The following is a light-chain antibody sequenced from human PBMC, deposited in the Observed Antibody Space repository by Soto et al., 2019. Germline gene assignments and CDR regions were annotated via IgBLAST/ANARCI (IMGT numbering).Light chain of an antibody. J-gene: IGKJ1*01. CDR1: QSVSSN. CDR3: QQFGRT. V-gene: IGKV3-20*01. Sequence: EIVMTQSTTTLSVSPGERATLSCRASQSVSSNLAWYQQKPGQAPRLLIYGTSNRATGIPDRFSGSGSGTDFTLTIARLEPEDFAVYYCQQFGRTFGQGTKVDIK. CDR2: GTS.